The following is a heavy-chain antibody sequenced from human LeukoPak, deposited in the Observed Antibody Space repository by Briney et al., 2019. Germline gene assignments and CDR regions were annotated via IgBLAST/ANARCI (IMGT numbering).Heavy chain of an antibody. CDR1: GFSVSSNH. J-gene: IGHJ2*01. Sequence: PGGSLRLSCTASGFSVSSNHMSWVRQAPGKGLEWVSLMYVGGTTSYAESVKGRFTLSRNNSKNTFFFEMNSLRAEDTAMYYCARLAAGYWYFDLWGRGTLVTVSS. CDR2: MYVGGTT. V-gene: IGHV3-53*01. CDR3: ARLAAGYWYFDL. D-gene: IGHD3-22*01.